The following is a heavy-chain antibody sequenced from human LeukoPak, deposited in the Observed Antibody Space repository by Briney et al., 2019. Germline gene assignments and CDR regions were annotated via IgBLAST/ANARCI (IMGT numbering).Heavy chain of an antibody. CDR1: GFTFSSYA. V-gene: IGHV3-30-3*01. CDR3: ARSTYDILTGYPDWYFDL. Sequence: GGSLRLSCAASGFTFSSYAMHWVRQAPGKGLEWVAVISYDGSNKYYADSVKGRFTISRDNSKNTLYLQMNSLRAEDTAVYYCARSTYDILTGYPDWYFDLWGRGTLVTVSS. CDR2: ISYDGSNK. J-gene: IGHJ2*01. D-gene: IGHD3-9*01.